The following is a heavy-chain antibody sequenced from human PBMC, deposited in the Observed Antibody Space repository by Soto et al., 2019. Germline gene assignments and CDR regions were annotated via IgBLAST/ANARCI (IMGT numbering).Heavy chain of an antibody. J-gene: IGHJ4*02. CDR1: GFTFSSYA. Sequence: SGGSLRLSCAASGFTFSSYAMSWVRQAPGKGLEWVSAISGSGGSTYYADSVKGRFTISRDNSKNTLYLQMNSLRAEDTAVYYCAKDPYGDYQLRFDYWGQGTLVTVSS. V-gene: IGHV3-23*01. CDR2: ISGSGGST. CDR3: AKDPYGDYQLRFDY. D-gene: IGHD4-17*01.